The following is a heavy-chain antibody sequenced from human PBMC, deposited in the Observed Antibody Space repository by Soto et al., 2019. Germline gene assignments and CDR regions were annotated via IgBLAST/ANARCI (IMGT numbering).Heavy chain of an antibody. J-gene: IGHJ4*02. CDR2: ISAGGGST. CDR1: GFTFSKYA. D-gene: IGHD6-19*01. Sequence: EVQLLESGGGLVQPGGSLRLSCVTSGFTFSKYAMSWVRQAPGTGPEWVSGISAGGGSTYYADSVQGRFTISRDNSRDTLHLQMNSLRVADTAVYYCARDKYSSGRTRYWGQGTLVTVSS. CDR3: ARDKYSSGRTRY. V-gene: IGHV3-23*01.